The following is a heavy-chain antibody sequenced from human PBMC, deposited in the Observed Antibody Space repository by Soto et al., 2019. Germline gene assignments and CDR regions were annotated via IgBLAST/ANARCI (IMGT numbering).Heavy chain of an antibody. J-gene: IGHJ4*02. CDR3: AGGAYSSSLWGWREEYYFDY. Sequence: EVQLVESGGGLVKPGGSLRLSCAASGFTFSSYSMNWVRQAPGKGLEWVSPISSSSSYIYYADSVKGRFTISRDNAKNSLYLQMNSLRAEDTAVYYCAGGAYSSSLWGWREEYYFDYWGQGTLVTVSS. D-gene: IGHD6-13*01. V-gene: IGHV3-21*01. CDR2: ISSSSSYI. CDR1: GFTFSSYS.